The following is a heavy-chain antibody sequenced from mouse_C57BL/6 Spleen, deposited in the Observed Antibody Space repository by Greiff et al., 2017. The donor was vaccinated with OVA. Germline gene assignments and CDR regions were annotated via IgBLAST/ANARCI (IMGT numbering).Heavy chain of an antibody. CDR3: TGQLRLRDWFAY. Sequence: EVKVEESGGGLVQPGGSMKLSCAASGFTFSDAWMDWVRQSPEKGLEWVAEIRNKANNHATYYAESVKGRFTISRDDSKSSVYLQMNSLRAEDTGIYYCTGQLRLRDWFAYWGQGTLVTVSA. J-gene: IGHJ3*01. CDR1: GFTFSDAW. CDR2: IRNKANNHAT. V-gene: IGHV6-6*01. D-gene: IGHD3-2*02.